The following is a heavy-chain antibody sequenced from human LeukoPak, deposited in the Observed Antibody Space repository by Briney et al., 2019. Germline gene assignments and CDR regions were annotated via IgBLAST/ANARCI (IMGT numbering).Heavy chain of an antibody. CDR2: ISYDGGNK. CDR3: ARGGEYVWGRYRYTDPYSQDY. D-gene: IGHD3-16*02. Sequence: GGSLRLSCAASGFTFSSYAMHWVRQAPGKGLEWVAVISYDGGNKYYADSVKGRFTISRDNSKNTLYLQMNSLSAEDTAVYYCARGGEYVWGRYRYTDPYSQDYWGQGTLVTVSS. V-gene: IGHV3-30-3*01. CDR1: GFTFSSYA. J-gene: IGHJ4*02.